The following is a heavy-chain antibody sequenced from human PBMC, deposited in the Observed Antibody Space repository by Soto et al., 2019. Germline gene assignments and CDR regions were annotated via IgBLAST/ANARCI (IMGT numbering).Heavy chain of an antibody. CDR3: AVYDFWSGYHFDY. J-gene: IGHJ4*02. D-gene: IGHD3-3*01. V-gene: IGHV1-3*01. Sequence: ASVKVSCKASGYTFTSYAMHWVRQAPGQRLEWMGWINAGNGNTKYSQKFQGRVTITRDTSASTAYMGLSSLRSEDTAVYYCAVYDFWSGYHFDYWGQGTLVTVS. CDR1: GYTFTSYA. CDR2: INAGNGNT.